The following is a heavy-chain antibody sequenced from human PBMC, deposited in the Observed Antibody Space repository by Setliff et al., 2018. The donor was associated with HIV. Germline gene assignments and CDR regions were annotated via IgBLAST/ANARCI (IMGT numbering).Heavy chain of an antibody. V-gene: IGHV4-59*08. J-gene: IGHJ4*02. CDR2: IFYTGST. CDR1: GGSISSYY. CDR3: GRQVPVPGVAVTPIDY. Sequence: PSETLSLTCTVSGGSISSYYWTWLRQFPGKGLEWIGFIFYTGSTTYNPSLNSRVTILVDTSKNQFSLKLSSVTAADTAVYYCGRQVPVPGVAVTPIDYWGQGTLVTVSS. D-gene: IGHD3-22*01.